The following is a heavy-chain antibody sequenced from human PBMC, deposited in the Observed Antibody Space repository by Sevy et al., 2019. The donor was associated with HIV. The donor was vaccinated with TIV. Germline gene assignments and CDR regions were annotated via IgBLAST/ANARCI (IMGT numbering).Heavy chain of an antibody. CDR2: MNPNSGNT. CDR3: ASQKGGTIFGVVAFDV. CDR1: GYTFTSYD. J-gene: IGHJ6*02. D-gene: IGHD3-3*01. Sequence: ASVKVSCKASGYTFTSYDINWVRQATGQGLEWMGWMNPNSGNTGYAQKFQGRVTMTRNTSISTAYMELSSLRSEDTAVYYCASQKGGTIFGVVAFDVWGQGTTVTVSS. V-gene: IGHV1-8*01.